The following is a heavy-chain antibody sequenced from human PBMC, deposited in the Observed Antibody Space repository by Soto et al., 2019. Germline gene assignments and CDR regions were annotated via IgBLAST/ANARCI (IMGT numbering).Heavy chain of an antibody. CDR1: GFTFSSYA. D-gene: IGHD2-2*02. Sequence: EVQLLESGGGLLQPGGSLRLSCAASGFTFSSYAMSWVRQAPGKGLEWVSSISSNGGSTNYADSVKGRFTISRDNSKNTVFLQMNSLRAEDTAVYYCARAIPPHFADWGQGTLVTVSS. CDR3: ARAIPPHFAD. V-gene: IGHV3-23*01. CDR2: ISSNGGST. J-gene: IGHJ4*02.